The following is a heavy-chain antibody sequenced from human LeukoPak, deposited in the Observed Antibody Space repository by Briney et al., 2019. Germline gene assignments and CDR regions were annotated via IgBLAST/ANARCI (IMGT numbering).Heavy chain of an antibody. D-gene: IGHD3-3*01. CDR1: GGSISNNY. J-gene: IGHJ4*02. CDR2: IYASGNT. Sequence: SETLSLTCTVSGGSISNNYWSWIRQPAGKGLEWIGRIYASGNTHYNPSLESRVTMSVDMSKSQFSLKLSSVTAADTAMYYCARGYYHFPNGYSSFYFDYWGPGILVTVSS. CDR3: ARGYYHFPNGYSSFYFDY. V-gene: IGHV4-4*07.